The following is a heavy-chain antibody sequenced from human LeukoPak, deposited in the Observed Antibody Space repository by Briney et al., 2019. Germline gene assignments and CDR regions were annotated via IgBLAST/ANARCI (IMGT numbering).Heavy chain of an antibody. CDR2: IYNSGST. J-gene: IGHJ4*02. CDR1: GGTIRGSSHY. V-gene: IGHV4-61*05. Sequence: PSETLSLTCTVSGGTIRGSSHYWGWIRQPPGKGLEWIGYIYNSGSTNYNPSLKSRVTISLDTSRNQFSLRLSSVIAADTAVYYCARAWYSHGTFDHWGQGTLVTVSS. D-gene: IGHD5-18*01. CDR3: ARAWYSHGTFDH.